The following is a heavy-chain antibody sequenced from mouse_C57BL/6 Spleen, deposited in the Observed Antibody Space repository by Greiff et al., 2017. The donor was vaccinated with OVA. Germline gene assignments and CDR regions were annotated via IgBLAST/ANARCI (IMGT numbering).Heavy chain of an antibody. CDR1: GYTFTSYT. J-gene: IGHJ4*01. CDR2: INPSSGYT. CDR3: AREGELRLDNAMDY. V-gene: IGHV1-4*01. D-gene: IGHD3-2*02. Sequence: VQLQESGAELARPGASVKMSCKASGYTFTSYTMHWVKQRPGQGLEWIGYINPSSGYTKYNQKFKDKATLTADKSSSTAYMQLSSLTSEDSAVYYCAREGELRLDNAMDYWGQGTSVTVSS.